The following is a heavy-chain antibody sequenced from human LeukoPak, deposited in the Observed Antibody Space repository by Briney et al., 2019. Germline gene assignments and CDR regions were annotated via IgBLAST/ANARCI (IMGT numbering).Heavy chain of an antibody. V-gene: IGHV3-53*01. CDR1: HFIVSSNY. CDR3: ARHGVVAFGAFDI. Sequence: PGASLRLSCAASHFIVSSNYMSWVRQAPGKGLEWVSVIHSGGSTSYADSVKGRFTISRDNSKNTVYLQLNSLRVEDTAVYYCARHGVVAFGAFDIWGQGTMVTVSS. J-gene: IGHJ3*02. CDR2: IHSGGST. D-gene: IGHD2-21*01.